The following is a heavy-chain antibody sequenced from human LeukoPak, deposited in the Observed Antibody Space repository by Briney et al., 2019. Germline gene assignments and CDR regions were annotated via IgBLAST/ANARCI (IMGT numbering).Heavy chain of an antibody. CDR3: TTPYRWVVVTGIDDF. CDR2: IKSKTDGGTT. Sequence: GGSLRLSCAASGFTFSNTWMNWVRQAPGKALGWVGRIKSKTDGGTTDYAAPVRGRFTISRDDSKNTLYLQMNSLKTEDTAVYYCTTPYRWVVVTGIDDFWGQGTLVTVSS. V-gene: IGHV3-15*01. D-gene: IGHD2-21*02. J-gene: IGHJ4*02. CDR1: GFTFSNTW.